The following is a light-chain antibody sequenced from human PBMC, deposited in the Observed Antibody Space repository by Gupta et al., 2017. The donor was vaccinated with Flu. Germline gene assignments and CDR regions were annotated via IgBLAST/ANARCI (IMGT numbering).Light chain of an antibody. Sequence: DIVMTQSPATLSVSPGERATLSCRASQSLSGNLAWYQQKPGQAPRLPIYGASTRATGIPARFSGSGSGTEFTLTISRLQSEDFAVYHCQQYNTRPWTFGQGTKVEIK. V-gene: IGKV3-15*01. J-gene: IGKJ1*01. CDR2: GAS. CDR1: QSLSGN. CDR3: QQYNTRPWT.